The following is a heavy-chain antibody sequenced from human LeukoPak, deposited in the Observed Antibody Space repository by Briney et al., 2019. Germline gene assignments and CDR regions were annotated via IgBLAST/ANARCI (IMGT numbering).Heavy chain of an antibody. V-gene: IGHV5-51*01. CDR1: GYSFTNYW. D-gene: IGHD6-13*01. CDR2: IYPDDSDT. J-gene: IGHJ4*02. CDR3: ARVGSSSWYYFDY. Sequence: GESLKISCKGSGYSFTNYWIGWVRQMPGKGLEWMGIIYPDDSDTRYSPSFQGQVTISADKSISTAYLQWSSLKASDTAMYYCARVGSSSWYYFDYWGQGTLVTVSS.